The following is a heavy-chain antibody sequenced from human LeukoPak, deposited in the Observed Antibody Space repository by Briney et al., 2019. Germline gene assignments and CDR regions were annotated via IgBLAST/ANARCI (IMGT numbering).Heavy chain of an antibody. J-gene: IGHJ4*02. CDR3: AKDEGGIAAAGTVDY. D-gene: IGHD6-13*01. Sequence: PGGSLRLSCAASGFTFSSYAMSWVRQTPGMGLEWVSAISGSGGSTYYADSVKGRFTISRDNSKNTLYLQMNSLRAEDTAVYCCAKDEGGIAAAGTVDYWGQGTLVIVSS. V-gene: IGHV3-23*01. CDR2: ISGSGGST. CDR1: GFTFSSYA.